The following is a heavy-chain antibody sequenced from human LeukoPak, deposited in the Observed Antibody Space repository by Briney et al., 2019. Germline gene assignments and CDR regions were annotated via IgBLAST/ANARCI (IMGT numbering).Heavy chain of an antibody. V-gene: IGHV4-39*07. CDR1: GGSISSSYYN. CDR3: AREGRSSGWYYFDY. Sequence: SETLSLTCTVSGGSISSSYYNWGWIRQPPGKGLEWIGTIYYTGSTSYNPSLKSRVTISLDTSKTQFSLKLTSVTAADTAVYYCAREGRSSGWYYFDYWGQGTLVTVSS. CDR2: IYYTGST. D-gene: IGHD6-19*01. J-gene: IGHJ4*02.